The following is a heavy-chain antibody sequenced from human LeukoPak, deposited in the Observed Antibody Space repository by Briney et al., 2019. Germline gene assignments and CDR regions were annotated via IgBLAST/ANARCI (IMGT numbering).Heavy chain of an antibody. Sequence: ASVKVSCKASGYTFTSYDINWVRQATGQGLEWMGWMNPNSGNTGYAQKFQGRVTMTRNTSISTAYMELSRLRSDDTAVYYCASPGSRFLEWTLPYWGQGTLVTVSS. J-gene: IGHJ4*02. CDR2: MNPNSGNT. CDR3: ASPGSRFLEWTLPY. CDR1: GYTFTSYD. V-gene: IGHV1-8*01. D-gene: IGHD3-3*01.